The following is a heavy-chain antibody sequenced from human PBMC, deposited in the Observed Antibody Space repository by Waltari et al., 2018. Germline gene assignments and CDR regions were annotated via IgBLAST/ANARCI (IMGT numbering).Heavy chain of an antibody. CDR1: GFPFSSYR. J-gene: IGHJ4*02. CDR2: IHGDGSSP. CDR3: ATLIQLWPSPFDY. D-gene: IGHD1-1*01. V-gene: IGHV3-74*01. Sequence: EVQLVEAGGDLVQPGGSLRLSCVASGFPFSSYRMHWVRQVPGKGLVWVSRIHGDGSSPTYAESVKDRFTISRDNAKNTLYLQMNSLRAEDTAVYYCATLIQLWPSPFDYWGPGTLVTVSS.